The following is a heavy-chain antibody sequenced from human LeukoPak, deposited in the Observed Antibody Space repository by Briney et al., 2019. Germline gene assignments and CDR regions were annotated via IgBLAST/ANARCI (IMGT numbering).Heavy chain of an antibody. CDR2: IVGDASKM. V-gene: IGHV3-23*01. J-gene: IGHJ6*03. CDR3: ARQPYNYYYLDV. CDR1: GFSFDNCA. Sequence: PGGSLSLSCAVSGFSFDNCAMTWVRQAPGKGLEWVSSIVGDASKMYYADSVKGRFTISSDGSRNMLFLHMSRLRAEDTAIYYCARQPYNYYYLDVRGKGTTVTVSS. D-gene: IGHD1-14*01.